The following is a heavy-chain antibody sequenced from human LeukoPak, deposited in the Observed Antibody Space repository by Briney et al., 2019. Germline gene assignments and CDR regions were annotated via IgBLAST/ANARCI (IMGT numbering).Heavy chain of an antibody. CDR2: ISSSSSYI. CDR1: GFTFSSYS. J-gene: IGHJ4*02. D-gene: IGHD4-17*01. CDR3: ARDKYGDQYYFDY. Sequence: GGSLRLSCAASGFTFSSYSMNWVRQAPGKGLEWVSFISSSSSYIYYADSVKGRFTISRDNARNSLYLQMNSLRAEDTAVYYCARDKYGDQYYFDYWGQGTPVTVSS. V-gene: IGHV3-21*01.